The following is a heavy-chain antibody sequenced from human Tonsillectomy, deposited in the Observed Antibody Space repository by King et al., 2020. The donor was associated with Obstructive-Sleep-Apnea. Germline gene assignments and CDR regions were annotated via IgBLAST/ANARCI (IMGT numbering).Heavy chain of an antibody. D-gene: IGHD3-22*01. J-gene: IGHJ4*02. CDR1: GFTFSSYA. CDR3: AKDSNLDSSGYYALFFDY. V-gene: IGHV3-23*04. CDR2: ISGSGGST. Sequence: DVQLVESGGGLVQPGGSLRLSCAASGFTFSSYAMSWVRQAPGKGLEWVSAISGSGGSTYYADSVKVRFTISRDNSKNTLYLQMNSLRAEDTAVYYCAKDSNLDSSGYYALFFDYWGQGTLVTVSS.